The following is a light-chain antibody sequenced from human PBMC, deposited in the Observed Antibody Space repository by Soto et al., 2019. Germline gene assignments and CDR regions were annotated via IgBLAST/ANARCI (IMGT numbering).Light chain of an antibody. Sequence: QSALTQPASVSGSPGQSIAISCTGTSSDVGGSKYVSWYQQRPGKAPKLMLYEVNNRPSGVSDRFSGSKSGTSASLAITGLQAEDEADYYCQSYDSSLSGSVFGGGTKLTVL. J-gene: IGLJ2*01. CDR3: QSYDSSLSGSV. CDR1: SSDVGGSKY. V-gene: IGLV2-14*01. CDR2: EVN.